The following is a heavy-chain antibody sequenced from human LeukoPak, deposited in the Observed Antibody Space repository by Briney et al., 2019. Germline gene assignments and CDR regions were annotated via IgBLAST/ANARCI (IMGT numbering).Heavy chain of an antibody. CDR3: ARTTSLTASGYGC. J-gene: IGHJ4*02. D-gene: IGHD4-17*01. V-gene: IGHV1-8*03. Sequence: ASVKLSCKTSGYTFTTYHINWVRQPTGQGLEWLGCMNPYSGDRGYAQKFQGRLSITRDTSITTAYMELSSLRSDDTAVYFCARTTSLTASGYGCWGQGTLVTVSS. CDR2: MNPYSGDR. CDR1: GYTFTTYH.